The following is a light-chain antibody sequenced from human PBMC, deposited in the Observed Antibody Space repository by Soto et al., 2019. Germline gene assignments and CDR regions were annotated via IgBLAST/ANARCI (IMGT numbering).Light chain of an antibody. V-gene: IGKV2-40*01. CDR3: MQRIEFPLT. J-gene: IGKJ4*01. CDR2: TVS. Sequence: DVVMTQTPLSLTVTPGEPASISCRSSHSLLDSDDGNTYLDWYLQKPGQSPQLLIYTVSYRASGVPDRFSGSGSGTDFTLKISRVEAEDVGVYYCMQRIEFPLTFGGGTKVDIK. CDR1: HSLLDSDDGNTY.